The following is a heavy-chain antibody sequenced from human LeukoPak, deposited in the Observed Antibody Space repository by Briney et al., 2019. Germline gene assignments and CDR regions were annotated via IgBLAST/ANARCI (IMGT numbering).Heavy chain of an antibody. CDR1: GGSISSYY. J-gene: IGHJ6*04. V-gene: IGHV4-59*01. D-gene: IGHD3-9*01. Sequence: SETLSLTCTVSGGSISSYYWSWIRQPPGKGLEWIGYIYYSGSTNYNPSLKSRVTISVDTSKNQFSLKLSSVTAADTAVYYCARAPYSYDILTGYSTPDVWGRGTTVTISS. CDR2: IYYSGST. CDR3: ARAPYSYDILTGYSTPDV.